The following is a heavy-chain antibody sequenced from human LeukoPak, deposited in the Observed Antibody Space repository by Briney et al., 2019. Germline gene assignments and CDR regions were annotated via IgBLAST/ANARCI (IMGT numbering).Heavy chain of an antibody. CDR2: IFDDGTT. J-gene: IGHJ4*02. Sequence: GGSLRLSCAASAFIVTNYHMNWVRQAPGKGLEWVSNIFDDGTTYYADSVKGRFTISRDISKNTAYLQMNSLRVEDTAVYYCARDPSDGYAFLDYWGQGTVVTVSS. CDR3: ARDPSDGYAFLDY. V-gene: IGHV3-66*02. D-gene: IGHD2-8*01. CDR1: AFIVTNYH.